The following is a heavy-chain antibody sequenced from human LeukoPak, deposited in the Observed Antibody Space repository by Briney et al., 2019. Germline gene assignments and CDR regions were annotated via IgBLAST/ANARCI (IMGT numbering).Heavy chain of an antibody. CDR2: ISGSGGST. Sequence: GGSLRLSCAASGFTVSSYAMSWVRQAPGKGLEWVSAISGSGGSTYYADSVKGRFTISRDNSKNTLYLQMNSLRAEDTAVYYCAKDSVWFGAPEPDAFDIWGQGTMVTVSS. CDR3: AKDSVWFGAPEPDAFDI. CDR1: GFTVSSYA. V-gene: IGHV3-23*01. J-gene: IGHJ3*02. D-gene: IGHD3-10*01.